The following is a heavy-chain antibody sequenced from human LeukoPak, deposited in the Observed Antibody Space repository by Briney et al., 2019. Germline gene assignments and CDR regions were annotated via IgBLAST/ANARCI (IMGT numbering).Heavy chain of an antibody. J-gene: IGHJ4*02. CDR2: ITASGGNT. Sequence: GGSLRLSCAASGFTFSGYAMNWVRQAPGKGLEWVSSITASGGNTYYADSVKGRFTISRDNSKNTFSLQMNSLRAEDTAVYYCARAMAVIYSYGKQDYWGQGTLVTVSS. D-gene: IGHD5-18*01. V-gene: IGHV3-23*01. CDR3: ARAMAVIYSYGKQDY. CDR1: GFTFSGYA.